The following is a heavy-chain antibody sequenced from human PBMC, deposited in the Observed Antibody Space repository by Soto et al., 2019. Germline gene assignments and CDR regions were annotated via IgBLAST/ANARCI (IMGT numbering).Heavy chain of an antibody. D-gene: IGHD3-9*01. CDR1: GGSISSGDYF. Sequence: QVQLQESGPGLVKPSQTLSLTCTVSGGSISSGDYFWSWIRQSPGKGLEWIGYISSIGSTYYNPSLTSRVSVSRDTSKNQFSLKLSSVTTSDTAVYYCARGLVIRPYYYHGMDVWGQGTTVTVSS. V-gene: IGHV4-30-4*01. CDR2: ISSIGST. CDR3: ARGLVIRPYYYHGMDV. J-gene: IGHJ6*02.